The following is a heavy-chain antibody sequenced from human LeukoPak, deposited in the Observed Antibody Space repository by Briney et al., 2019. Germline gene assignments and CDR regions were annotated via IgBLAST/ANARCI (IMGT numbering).Heavy chain of an antibody. V-gene: IGHV4-59*01. CDR1: GGSISSYY. J-gene: IGHJ4*02. Sequence: SETLSLTCTVSGGSISSYYWSWIRQPPGKGLEWIGYIYYSGSTNYNPSLKSRVTISVDTSKNQFSLKLSSVTAADTAVYYCAREAVDDSSGYYDYWGQGTLGTVSS. CDR3: AREAVDDSSGYYDY. CDR2: IYYSGST. D-gene: IGHD3-22*01.